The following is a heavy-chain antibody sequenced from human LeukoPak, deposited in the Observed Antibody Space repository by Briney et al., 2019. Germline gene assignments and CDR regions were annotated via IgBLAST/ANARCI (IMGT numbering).Heavy chain of an antibody. V-gene: IGHV4-34*01. CDR3: ASTRYFDWLTPFDY. CDR2: INHSGST. J-gene: IGHJ4*02. CDR1: GGSFSGYY. D-gene: IGHD3-9*01. Sequence: SETLSLTCAVYGGSFSGYYWSWIRQPPGKGLEWIGEINHSGSTNYNPSLKSRVTISVDTSKNQFSLKLSSVTAADTAVYYCASTRYFDWLTPFDYWGQGTLVTVSS.